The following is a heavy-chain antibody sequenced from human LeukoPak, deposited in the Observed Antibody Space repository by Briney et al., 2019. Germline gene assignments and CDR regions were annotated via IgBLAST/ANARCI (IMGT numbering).Heavy chain of an antibody. J-gene: IGHJ4*02. D-gene: IGHD2-15*01. CDR1: GYTLTELS. CDR3: ATQYCSGGSRYSGFDY. Sequence: ASVKVSCKVSGYTLTELSMHWVRQAPGKGLEWMGGFDPEDGETIYAQKFRGRVTMTEDTSTDTAYMELSSLRSEDTAVYYCATQYCSGGSRYSGFDYWGQGTLVTVSS. V-gene: IGHV1-24*01. CDR2: FDPEDGET.